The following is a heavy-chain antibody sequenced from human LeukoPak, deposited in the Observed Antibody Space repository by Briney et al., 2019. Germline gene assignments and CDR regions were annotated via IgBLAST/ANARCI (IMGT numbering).Heavy chain of an antibody. CDR2: ISSSSSYI. D-gene: IGHD6-19*01. J-gene: IGHJ4*02. CDR1: GFTFSSYS. CDR3: ARDRSDRLAVAGTSAFDY. V-gene: IGHV3-21*01. Sequence: GGSLRLSCAASGFTFSSYSMNWVRQAPGKGLEWVSSISSSSSYIYYADSVKGRFTISRDNAKNSLYLQMNSLRADDTAVYYCARDRSDRLAVAGTSAFDYWGQGTLVTVSS.